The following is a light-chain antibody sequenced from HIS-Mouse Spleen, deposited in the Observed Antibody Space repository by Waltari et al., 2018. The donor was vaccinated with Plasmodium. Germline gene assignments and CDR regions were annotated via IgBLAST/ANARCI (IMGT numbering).Light chain of an antibody. V-gene: IGLV3-19*01. CDR2: GKN. CDR1: SLRSYY. CDR3: NSRDSSGNHQV. J-gene: IGLJ3*02. Sequence: SSELTQDPAVSVALGQTVRITCQGDSLRSYYAIWYQQKQGQAPVLVIYGKNHRPTGIPDRFSGSSSGNTASLTITGAQAEDEADYYCNSRDSSGNHQVFGGGTKLTVL.